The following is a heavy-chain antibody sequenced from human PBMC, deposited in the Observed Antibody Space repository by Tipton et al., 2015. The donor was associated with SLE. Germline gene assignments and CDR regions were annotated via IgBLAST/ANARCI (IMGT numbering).Heavy chain of an antibody. CDR1: GGSISSYY. Sequence: TLSLTCTVSGGSISSYYWSWIRQPPGRGLEWIGYISESGDTKYNPSLTSRVTMSVDTSKNQFSLKLTSLTAADTAIYFCARDGGGDMLDFWGQGALVAVSS. CDR2: ISESGDT. V-gene: IGHV4-59*01. J-gene: IGHJ4*02. CDR3: ARDGGGDMLDF. D-gene: IGHD3-3*01.